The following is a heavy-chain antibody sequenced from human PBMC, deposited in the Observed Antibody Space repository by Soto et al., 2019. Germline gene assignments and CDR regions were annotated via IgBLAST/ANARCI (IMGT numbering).Heavy chain of an antibody. CDR2: IYYSGST. D-gene: IGHD2-21*02. J-gene: IGHJ4*02. Sequence: SETLSLTCTVSGGSISSSSYYWGWIRQPPGKGLEWIGSIYYSGSTYYNPSLKSRVTISVDTSKNQFSLKLSSVTAADTAVYYCARQLGGDYGYPKLYYFDYWGQGTLVTVS. CDR1: GGSISSSSYY. V-gene: IGHV4-39*01. CDR3: ARQLGGDYGYPKLYYFDY.